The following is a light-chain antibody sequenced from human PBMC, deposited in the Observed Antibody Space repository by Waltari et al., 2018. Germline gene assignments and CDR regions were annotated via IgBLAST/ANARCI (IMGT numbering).Light chain of an antibody. CDR1: SSDVGGYNY. V-gene: IGLV2-11*01. Sequence: QSALTQPRPVSGSPGQSVTIPCTGTSSDVGGYNYVSWYQQHPGKAPKLMIYDVSKRPSGVPDRFSGSKSGNTASLTISGLQAEDEADYYCCSYAGSYTPHVVFGGGTKLTVL. J-gene: IGLJ2*01. CDR3: CSYAGSYTPHVV. CDR2: DVS.